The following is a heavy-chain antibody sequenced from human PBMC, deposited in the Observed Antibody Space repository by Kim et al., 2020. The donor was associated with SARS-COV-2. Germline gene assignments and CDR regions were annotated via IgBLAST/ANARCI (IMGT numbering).Heavy chain of an antibody. CDR2: INAGNGNT. Sequence: ASVKVSYKASGYTFTSYAMHWVRQAPGQRLEWMGWINAGNGNTKYSQKFQGRVTITRDTSASTAYMELSSLRSEDTAVYYCARIMDCSSTSCYDYWGQGTLVTVSS. V-gene: IGHV1-3*01. J-gene: IGHJ4*02. CDR1: GYTFTSYA. CDR3: ARIMDCSSTSCYDY. D-gene: IGHD2-2*01.